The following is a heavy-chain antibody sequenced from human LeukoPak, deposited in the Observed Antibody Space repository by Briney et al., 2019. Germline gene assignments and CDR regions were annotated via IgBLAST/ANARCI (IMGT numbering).Heavy chain of an antibody. CDR3: AKGPFDWSHGASFDF. V-gene: IGHV3-23*01. D-gene: IGHD3-9*01. CDR2: TNGNGGTT. CDR1: GFTFSSYA. J-gene: IGHJ4*02. Sequence: GGSLRLSCAASGFTFSSYAMIWVRQAPGKGLEWVSSTNGNGGTTYYADSVKGRFTISRDNSKNTLFLQMNSLRAEDTAVYYCAKGPFDWSHGASFDFWGQGTLVTVSS.